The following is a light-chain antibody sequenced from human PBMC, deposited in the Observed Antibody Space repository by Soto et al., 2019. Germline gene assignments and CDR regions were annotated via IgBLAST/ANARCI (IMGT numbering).Light chain of an antibody. CDR2: GAS. CDR1: QSVSSG. J-gene: IGKJ4*01. V-gene: IGKV3-15*01. CDR3: QQYDNWVALT. Sequence: EIVMTQSPATLSVSPGERATLSCRASQSVSSGLAWYQQKPGQAPRLLIYGASTRAPGIPARFSGTGSGTEFTLTISSLQSEDFAVYYCQQYDNWVALTFGGGTKVEIK.